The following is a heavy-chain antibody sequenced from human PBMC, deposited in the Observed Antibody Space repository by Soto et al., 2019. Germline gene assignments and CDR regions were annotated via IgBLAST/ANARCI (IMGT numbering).Heavy chain of an antibody. V-gene: IGHV3-11*01. J-gene: IGHJ3*02. Sequence: QVQLVESGGGLVKPGGSLRLSCAASGFTFSDYYMSWIRQAPGKGLEWVSYISSSGSTIYYADSVKGRFTISRDNAKNSLYLQMNSLRAEDMAVYYCARDRVWGVVMKDAFDIWGQGTMVTVSS. CDR1: GFTFSDYY. D-gene: IGHD3-3*01. CDR2: ISSSGSTI. CDR3: ARDRVWGVVMKDAFDI.